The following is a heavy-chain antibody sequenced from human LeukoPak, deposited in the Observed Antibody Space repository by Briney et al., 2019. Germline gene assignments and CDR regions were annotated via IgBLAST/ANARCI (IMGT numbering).Heavy chain of an antibody. CDR2: IIPIFGTA. J-gene: IGHJ4*02. Sequence: VAPVKVSCKASGGTLSSYAISWVRQAPGQGLEWMGGIIPIFGTANYAQKFQGRVTITADESTSTAYMELSSLRSEDTAVYYCARDRHCSSTSCYHTGSDYWGQGTLVTVSS. D-gene: IGHD2-2*01. CDR1: GGTLSSYA. CDR3: ARDRHCSSTSCYHTGSDY. V-gene: IGHV1-69*13.